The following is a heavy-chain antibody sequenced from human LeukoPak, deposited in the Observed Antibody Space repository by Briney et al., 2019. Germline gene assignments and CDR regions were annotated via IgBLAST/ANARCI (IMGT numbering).Heavy chain of an antibody. CDR3: ARDPEDYYGSGDRGDY. V-gene: IGHV1-2*02. CDR1: GYTFTGYY. Sequence: GASVKVSCKASGYTFTGYYMHWVRQAPGQGLEWMGWINPNSGGTNYAQKFQGRVTMTRDTSISTAYMELSRLRSDDTAVYYCARDPEDYYGSGDRGDYWGQGTLVTVSS. D-gene: IGHD3-10*01. CDR2: INPNSGGT. J-gene: IGHJ4*02.